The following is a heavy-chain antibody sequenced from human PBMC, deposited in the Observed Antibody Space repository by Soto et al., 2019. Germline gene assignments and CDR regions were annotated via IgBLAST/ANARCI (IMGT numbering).Heavy chain of an antibody. V-gene: IGHV3-23*01. D-gene: IGHD3-10*01. Sequence: GGSLRLSCAASGFTFSSYAMSWVRQAPGKGLEWVSAISGSGGSTYYADSVKGRFTISRDNSKNTLYLQMNSLRAEDTAVYYCAKGSITMVRGSSALNWFDPWGQGTLVTVS. CDR1: GFTFSSYA. J-gene: IGHJ5*02. CDR3: AKGSITMVRGSSALNWFDP. CDR2: ISGSGGST.